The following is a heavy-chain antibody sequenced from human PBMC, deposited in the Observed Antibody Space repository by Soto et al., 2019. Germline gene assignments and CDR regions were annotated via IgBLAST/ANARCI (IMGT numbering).Heavy chain of an antibody. D-gene: IGHD6-19*01. V-gene: IGHV4-4*02. Sequence: QVQLQESGPGLMKPSGTLSLTCAVSGGSISTNWWSWVRQPPGKGLEWIGEIYHSGSTNYNPSLKHRFTMSVDKSQNHLSLNLNSVSAADTAVYYCARHIAVSGTRGFDFWGQGTLVIVSS. CDR3: ARHIAVSGTRGFDF. CDR1: GGSISTNW. J-gene: IGHJ4*02. CDR2: IYHSGST.